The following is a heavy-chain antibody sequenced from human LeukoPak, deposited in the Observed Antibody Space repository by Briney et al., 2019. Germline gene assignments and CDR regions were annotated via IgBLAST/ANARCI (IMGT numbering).Heavy chain of an antibody. Sequence: GGSLRLSCAASGFIFSRYTINWVRQAPGKGLEWVAVAYGDGNSKYYADSVKGRFTISKDNSKNTLYLQMSSLRAEDTAVCYCATGGGYYYDHWGQGTLVTVSS. V-gene: IGHV3-33*08. CDR3: ATGGGYYYDH. J-gene: IGHJ4*02. CDR1: GFIFSRYT. CDR2: AYGDGNSK. D-gene: IGHD3-22*01.